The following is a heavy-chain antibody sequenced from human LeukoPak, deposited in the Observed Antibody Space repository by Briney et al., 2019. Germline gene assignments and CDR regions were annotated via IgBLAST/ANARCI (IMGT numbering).Heavy chain of an antibody. Sequence: SETLSLTCAVYGGSFSGYYWSWIRQPPGKGLEWIGEINHSGSTNYNTSLKSRVTISVDTSKNQFSLKMSSVTAADTAVYYCARKGSYYYGSGSYSRPFDYWGQGTLVTVSS. CDR2: INHSGST. CDR3: ARKGSYYYGSGSYSRPFDY. V-gene: IGHV4-34*01. J-gene: IGHJ4*02. D-gene: IGHD3-10*01. CDR1: GGSFSGYY.